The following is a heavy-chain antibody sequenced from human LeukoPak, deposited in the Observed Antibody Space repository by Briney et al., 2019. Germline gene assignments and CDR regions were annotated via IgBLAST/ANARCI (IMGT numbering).Heavy chain of an antibody. V-gene: IGHV4-39*01. CDR1: GGSISSSSHY. CDR2: IYYSGST. J-gene: IGHJ4*02. CDR3: ARLSPSDY. Sequence: KSSETLSLTCTVSGGSISSSSHYWGWIRQPPGKGLEWIGSIYYSGSTYYNPSLKSRVTISVDTSKNQFSLKLSSVTAADTAVYYCARLSPSDYWGQGTLVTVSS.